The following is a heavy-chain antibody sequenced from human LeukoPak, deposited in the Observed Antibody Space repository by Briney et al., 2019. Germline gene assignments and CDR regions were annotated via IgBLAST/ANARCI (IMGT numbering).Heavy chain of an antibody. CDR3: AAQAGYSSGWYDY. CDR1: GGSFSGYY. D-gene: IGHD6-19*01. Sequence: SETLSLTCAVYGGSFSGYYWSWIRQPPGKGLEWIGEINHSGTINYNPSLKSRVTISIDASKNQFSLKLSSVTAADAAVYYCAAQAGYSSGWYDYWGQGTLVTVSS. J-gene: IGHJ4*02. V-gene: IGHV4-34*01. CDR2: INHSGTI.